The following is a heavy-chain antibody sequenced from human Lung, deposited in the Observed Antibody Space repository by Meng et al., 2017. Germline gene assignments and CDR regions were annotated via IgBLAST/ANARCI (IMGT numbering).Heavy chain of an antibody. J-gene: IGHJ4*02. V-gene: IGHV3-21*01. Sequence: EVQLVESGGGLVKHGWSLRLSCAASGFTFSSYSMNWVRQAPGKGLEWVSSISSSSAYADSVKGRFTISRDNAKTSLYLQMNSLRAEDTAVYYCARGRVVVAATPSDYWGQGTLVTVSS. CDR1: GFTFSSYS. CDR3: ARGRVVVAATPSDY. D-gene: IGHD2-15*01. CDR2: ISSSSA.